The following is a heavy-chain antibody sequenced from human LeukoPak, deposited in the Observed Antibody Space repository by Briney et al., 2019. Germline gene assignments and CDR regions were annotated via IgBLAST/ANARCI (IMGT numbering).Heavy chain of an antibody. Sequence: GGSLRLSCAASGFTFSSYAMSWVRQAPGKGLEWVSAISGSGGSTYYADSAKGRFTISRDNSKNTLYLQMNSLRAEDTAVYYCAKEAWVYYYDSSGYYPYYFDYWGQGTLVTVSS. CDR3: AKEAWVYYYDSSGYYPYYFDY. V-gene: IGHV3-23*01. J-gene: IGHJ4*02. D-gene: IGHD3-22*01. CDR2: ISGSGGST. CDR1: GFTFSSYA.